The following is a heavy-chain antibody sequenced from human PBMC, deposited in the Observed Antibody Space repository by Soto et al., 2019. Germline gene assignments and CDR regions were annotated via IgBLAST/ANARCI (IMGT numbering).Heavy chain of an antibody. V-gene: IGHV4-39*01. CDR1: GGSILDSTYY. Sequence: LSLTCTVSGGSILDSTYYWAWIRQSPGKGLEWIGTNFYSGGTFYTPSLKSRVTMSVDTSNNQFSLKLSSVTAADTAVYYCARQASGYYYGWFDPWGQGTLVTVS. CDR2: NFYSGGT. CDR3: ARQASGYYYGWFDP. J-gene: IGHJ5*02. D-gene: IGHD3-22*01.